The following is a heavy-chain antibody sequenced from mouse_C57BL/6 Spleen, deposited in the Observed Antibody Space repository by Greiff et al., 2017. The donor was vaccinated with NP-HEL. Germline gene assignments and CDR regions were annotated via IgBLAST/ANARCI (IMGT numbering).Heavy chain of an antibody. V-gene: IGHV1-54*01. D-gene: IGHD2-13*01. CDR2: INPGSGGT. CDR3: ARLGDLDY. Sequence: VQLQQSGAELVRPGTSVKVSCKASGYAFTNYLIEWVKQRPGQGLEWIGVINPGSGGTNYNEKFKGKATLTADKSSSTAYMQLSSLTSEDSAVYFCARLGDLDYWGQGTTLTVSS. J-gene: IGHJ2*01. CDR1: GYAFTNYL.